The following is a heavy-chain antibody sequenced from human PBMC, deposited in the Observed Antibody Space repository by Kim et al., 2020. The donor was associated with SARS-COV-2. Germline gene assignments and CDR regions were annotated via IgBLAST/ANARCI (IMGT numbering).Heavy chain of an antibody. CDR3: AIGRGKQQLVSSPDY. CDR2: ISSSSSYI. D-gene: IGHD6-13*01. V-gene: IGHV3-21*01. Sequence: GGSLRLSCAVSGFTFSSYSMNWVRQAPGKGLEWVSSISSSSSYIYYADSVKGRFTISRDNAKNSLYLQMNSLRAEDTAVYYCAIGRGKQQLVSSPDYWGQGTLVTVSS. CDR1: GFTFSSYS. J-gene: IGHJ4*02.